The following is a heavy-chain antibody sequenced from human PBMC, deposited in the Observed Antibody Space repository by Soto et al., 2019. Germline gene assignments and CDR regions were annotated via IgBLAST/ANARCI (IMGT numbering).Heavy chain of an antibody. V-gene: IGHV4-39*01. CDR3: ARHSREYYDILTGENWFDP. CDR2: IYYSGST. CDR1: GGSISSSSYY. Sequence: SETLSLTCTFSGGSISSSSYYLGWIRQPPGRGLEWIGSIYYSGSTYYNPSLKSRVTISVDTSKNQFSLKLSSVTAADTAVYYCARHSREYYDILTGENWFDPWGQGTLVTV. J-gene: IGHJ5*02. D-gene: IGHD3-9*01.